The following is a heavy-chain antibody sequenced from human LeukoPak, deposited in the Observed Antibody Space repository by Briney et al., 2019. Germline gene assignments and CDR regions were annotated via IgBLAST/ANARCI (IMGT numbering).Heavy chain of an antibody. CDR2: IWYDGSHK. Sequence: GGSLRLSCAASGFSFSIYGMHWVRQAPGKGLEWVAIIWYDGSHKYYADSVKGRFTISRDNSKNTLYLQMNSLRVDDTAVYYCARDRGYSSGWSADYWGQGTLVTVSS. CDR3: ARDRGYSSGWSADY. CDR1: GFSFSIYG. J-gene: IGHJ4*02. V-gene: IGHV3-33*01. D-gene: IGHD6-19*01.